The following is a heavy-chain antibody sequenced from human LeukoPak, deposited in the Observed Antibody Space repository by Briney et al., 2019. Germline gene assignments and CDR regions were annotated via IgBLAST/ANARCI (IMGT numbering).Heavy chain of an antibody. J-gene: IGHJ6*02. CDR3: ARDLIVVVPAARNPPYYYYYGMDV. CDR1: GFTFSSYS. V-gene: IGHV3-48*01. CDR2: ISSSTSTT. D-gene: IGHD2-2*01. Sequence: PGGSLKLSCAASGFTFSSYSMNWVRQAPGKGLEWVSYISSSTSTTYYADSVKGRFTISRDNAKNSLYLQMNSLRAEDTVVYYCARDLIVVVPAARNPPYYYYYGMDVWGQGTTVTVSS.